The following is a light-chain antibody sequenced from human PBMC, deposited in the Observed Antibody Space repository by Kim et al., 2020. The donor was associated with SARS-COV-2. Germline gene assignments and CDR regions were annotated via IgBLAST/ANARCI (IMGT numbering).Light chain of an antibody. Sequence: EIVMTQSPATLSVSPGERATLSCRASQSVSSNLAWYQQKPGQAPRLLIYGASTSATGIPARFSGSGSGAEFTLTISSLQSEDFALYYCQHYNNWPYTFGQGTKLEI. CDR3: QHYNNWPYT. CDR1: QSVSSN. J-gene: IGKJ2*01. CDR2: GAS. V-gene: IGKV3-15*01.